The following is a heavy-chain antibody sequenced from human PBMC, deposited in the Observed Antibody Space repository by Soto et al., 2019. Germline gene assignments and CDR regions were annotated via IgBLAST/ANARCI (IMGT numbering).Heavy chain of an antibody. J-gene: IGHJ4*02. Sequence: QITLKESGPTLVKPTQTLTLTCTFSGFSLTTSGVGVGWIRQPPGKALELVAVIYWDDDKRYSPSLKRRLTITKDTSKNQVVLTMTHMAPVDTGTYYCAHQMNNDGYNSPHFDQWGQGTLVTVSS. V-gene: IGHV2-5*02. CDR3: AHQMNNDGYNSPHFDQ. CDR2: IYWDDDK. CDR1: GFSLTTSGVG. D-gene: IGHD5-12*01.